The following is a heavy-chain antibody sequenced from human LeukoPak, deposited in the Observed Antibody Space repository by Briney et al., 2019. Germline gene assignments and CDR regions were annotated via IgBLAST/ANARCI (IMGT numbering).Heavy chain of an antibody. V-gene: IGHV3-21*01. D-gene: IGHD4-17*01. CDR2: ISSSSSYI. Sequence: GGSLRLSCAASGFTVSSKYMSWVRQAPGKGLEWVSSISSSSSYIYYADSVKGRFTISRDNAKNSLYLQMNSLRAEDTAVYYCARGNYGDHSAFDYWGQGTLVTVSS. CDR3: ARGNYGDHSAFDY. J-gene: IGHJ4*02. CDR1: GFTVSSKY.